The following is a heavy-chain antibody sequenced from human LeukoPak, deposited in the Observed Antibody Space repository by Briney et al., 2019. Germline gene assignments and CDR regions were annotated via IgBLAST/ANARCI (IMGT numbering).Heavy chain of an antibody. J-gene: IGHJ5*02. CDR3: AGGPTMITFGGVIPTEDWFDP. CDR1: GGSISSSSYY. CDR2: IYYSGST. V-gene: IGHV4-39*01. D-gene: IGHD3-16*02. Sequence: SETLSLTCTVSGGSISSSSYYWGWIRQPPGKGLEWIGSIYYSGSTYYNPSLKSRVTISVDTSKNQFSLKLSSVTAADTAVYYCAGGPTMITFGGVIPTEDWFDPWGQGTLVTVSS.